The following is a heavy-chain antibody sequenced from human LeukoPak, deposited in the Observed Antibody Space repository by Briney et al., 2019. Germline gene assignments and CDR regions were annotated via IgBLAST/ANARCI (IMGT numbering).Heavy chain of an antibody. CDR3: ARDDSYYGMDV. V-gene: IGHV4-59*01. CDR2: IYYSGST. J-gene: IGHJ6*02. CDR1: GGSISSYY. Sequence: SETLSLTCTVSGGSISSYYWSWIRQPPGKGLEWIGYIYYSGSTNYNPSLKRRGTISVDTSKNQFSLKLSPVTAADTAVYYCARDDSYYGMDVWGQGTTVTVSS.